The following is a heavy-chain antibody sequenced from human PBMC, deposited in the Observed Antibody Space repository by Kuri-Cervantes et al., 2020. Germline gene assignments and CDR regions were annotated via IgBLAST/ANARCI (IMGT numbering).Heavy chain of an antibody. Sequence: ASVKVSCKASGYTSTSYAMNWVRQAPGQGLEWMGWINTNTGNPTYAQGFTGRFVFSLDTSVSTAYLQISSLKAEDTAVYYCARAEYYYDSSGYYLTDFDYWGQGTLVTVSS. D-gene: IGHD3-22*01. J-gene: IGHJ4*02. CDR1: GYTSTSYA. CDR3: ARAEYYYDSSGYYLTDFDY. V-gene: IGHV7-4-1*02. CDR2: INTNTGNP.